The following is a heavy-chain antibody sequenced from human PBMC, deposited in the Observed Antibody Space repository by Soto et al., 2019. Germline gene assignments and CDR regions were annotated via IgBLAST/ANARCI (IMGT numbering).Heavy chain of an antibody. CDR2: MNPNSGNV. CDR1: GYTFSSFD. V-gene: IGHV1-8*02. CDR3: ARAWYWWFDP. D-gene: IGHD2-8*02. Sequence: QVQLVQSGAEVKKPGASVRVSCKASGYTFSSFDINWVRQAPGQRLEWIGWMNPNSGNVGYAQKFQGRVTMTRDTSISTAYFELSCLKSEDTAVYFCARAWYWWFDPWGQGTLVTVSS. J-gene: IGHJ5*02.